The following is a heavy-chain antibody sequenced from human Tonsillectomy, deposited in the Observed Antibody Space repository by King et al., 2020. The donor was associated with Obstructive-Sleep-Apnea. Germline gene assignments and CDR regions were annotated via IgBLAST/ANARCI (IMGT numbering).Heavy chain of an antibody. D-gene: IGHD3-16*01. CDR1: GITFSSYS. CDR2: IISSTSTI. V-gene: IGHV3-48*04. Sequence: VQLVESGGGLVQPGGSLRLSCAASGITFSSYSLNWFRQAPGEGLEGVSYIISSTSTIYYANSVKGRFTISRDNAKNTLYLQMNSLSAEDTAVYYCATGGPDAFDFWGRGTMVTVSS. J-gene: IGHJ3*01. CDR3: ATGGPDAFDF.